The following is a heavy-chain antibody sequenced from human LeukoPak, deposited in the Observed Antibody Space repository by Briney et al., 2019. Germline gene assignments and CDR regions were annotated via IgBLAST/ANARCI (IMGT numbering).Heavy chain of an antibody. CDR3: ARDREYYYDSSGYREIDY. CDR1: GFTFSDYY. Sequence: GGSLRLSCAASGFTFSDYYMSGIRQAPGKGLEWVSYISSSSSYTNYADSVKGRFTISRDNAKNSLYLQMNSLRAEDTAVYYCARDREYYYDSSGYREIDYWGQGTLVTVSS. D-gene: IGHD3-22*01. CDR2: ISSSSSYT. V-gene: IGHV3-11*06. J-gene: IGHJ4*02.